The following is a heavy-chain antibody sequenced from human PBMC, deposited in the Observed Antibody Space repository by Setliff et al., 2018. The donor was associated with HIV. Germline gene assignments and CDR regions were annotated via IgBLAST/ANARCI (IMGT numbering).Heavy chain of an antibody. CDR1: GYSFTTYA. CDR2: ISAYNGNT. J-gene: IGHJ1*01. CDR3: ARDWEARADYYDTSGQAQYFQH. Sequence: GASVKVSCKASGYSFTTYAISWVRQAPGQGLEWMGWISAYNGNTLYAQKFQGRVTMTTDTSTSTAYMELSSLRSEDTAVYYCARDWEARADYYDTSGQAQYFQHWGQGTLVTVSS. V-gene: IGHV1-18*01. D-gene: IGHD3-22*01.